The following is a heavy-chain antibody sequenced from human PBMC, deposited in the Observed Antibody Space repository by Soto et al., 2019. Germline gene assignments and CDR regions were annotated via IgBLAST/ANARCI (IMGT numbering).Heavy chain of an antibody. D-gene: IGHD3-3*01. CDR2: INPNSGGT. V-gene: IGHV1-2*04. Sequence: ASEKVSCKASGYTFTGYYMHWVRQAPGQGLEWMGWINPNSGGTNYAQKFQGWVTMTRDTSISTAYMELSRLRSDDTAVYYCARGRVLRFLEWSYYYYYYGMDVWGQGTTVTVSS. J-gene: IGHJ6*02. CDR3: ARGRVLRFLEWSYYYYYYGMDV. CDR1: GYTFTGYY.